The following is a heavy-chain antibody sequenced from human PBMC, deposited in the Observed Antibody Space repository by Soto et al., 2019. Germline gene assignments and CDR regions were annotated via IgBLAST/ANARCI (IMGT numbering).Heavy chain of an antibody. J-gene: IGHJ4*02. CDR1: GDSISSDKL. D-gene: IGHD2-21*02. Sequence: PSETLSLTCAVSGDSISSDKLWSWVRQPPGKGLEWIGEIHHSGRTNYNPSLKSRVTILVEKSKNQVSLELSSMTAADTAVYYCARGGDWQFDYWGQGTLVTVSS. V-gene: IGHV4-4*02. CDR2: IHHSGRT. CDR3: ARGGDWQFDY.